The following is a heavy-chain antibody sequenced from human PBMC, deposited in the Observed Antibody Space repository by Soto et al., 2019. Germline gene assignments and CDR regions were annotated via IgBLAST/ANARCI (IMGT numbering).Heavy chain of an antibody. Sequence: SETLSLTCTVSGGSISSGGYYWSWIRQHPGKGLEWIGYIYYSGSTYYNPSLKSRVTISVDTSKNQFSLKLSSVTAADTAVYYCARGGRILEWLSYFDYWGQGTPVTVSS. V-gene: IGHV4-31*03. J-gene: IGHJ4*02. CDR2: IYYSGST. CDR1: GGSISSGGYY. CDR3: ARGGRILEWLSYFDY. D-gene: IGHD3-3*01.